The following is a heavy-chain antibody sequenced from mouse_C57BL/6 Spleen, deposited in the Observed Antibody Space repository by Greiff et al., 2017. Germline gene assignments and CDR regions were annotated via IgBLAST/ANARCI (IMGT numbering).Heavy chain of an antibody. Sequence: VQLKESGAELVKPGASVKLSCTASGFNIKDYYMHWVKQRTEQGLEWIGRIDPEDGETKYAPKFQGKATITADTSSNTAYLQLSSLTSVNTAVYYCARYYNGSRDNYFDYWGQGTTLTVSS. V-gene: IGHV14-2*01. CDR1: GFNIKDYY. J-gene: IGHJ2*01. CDR2: IDPEDGET. D-gene: IGHD1-1*01. CDR3: ARYYNGSRDNYFDY.